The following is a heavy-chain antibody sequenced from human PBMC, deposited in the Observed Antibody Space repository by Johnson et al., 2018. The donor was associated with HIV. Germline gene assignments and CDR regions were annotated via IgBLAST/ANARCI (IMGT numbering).Heavy chain of an antibody. J-gene: IGHJ3*02. V-gene: IGHV3-66*01. CDR1: GFTVSSNY. Sequence: EQLVESEGGLVQPGGSLRLSCTASGFTVSSNYMSWVRQAPGKGLEWVSVIYSGGSTYYEESVKGRVTISRDNCKNTLYLQMNSLRAEDTAVYYCAREGTVSYGGAFDIWGQGTMVTVSS. D-gene: IGHD4-17*01. CDR2: IYSGGST. CDR3: AREGTVSYGGAFDI.